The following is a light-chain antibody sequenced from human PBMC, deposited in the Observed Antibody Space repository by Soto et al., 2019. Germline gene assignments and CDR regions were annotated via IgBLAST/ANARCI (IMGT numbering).Light chain of an antibody. CDR2: DVS. J-gene: IGLJ1*01. Sequence: QSALTQPASVSGSPGQSITISCTGTSRDVGGYNYVSWYQQHPGKAPELMIHDVSNRPSGVSNRFSGSKSGNTASLTISGLQAEDEADYYCSSYTSSSTPLYVFGTGTKVTVL. CDR3: SSYTSSSTPLYV. V-gene: IGLV2-14*01. CDR1: SRDVGGYNY.